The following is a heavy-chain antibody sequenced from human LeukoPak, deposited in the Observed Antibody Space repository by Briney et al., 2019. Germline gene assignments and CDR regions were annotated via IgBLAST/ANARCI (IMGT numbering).Heavy chain of an antibody. J-gene: IGHJ4*02. V-gene: IGHV4-34*01. Sequence: SETLSLTCAVYGGSFSGYYWSWIRQPPGKGLEWIGEINHSGSTNYNPSLKSRVTISVDTSKNQFSLKLSSVTAADTAVYYCARAYYYDSSGYPSIFVYWGQGTLVTVSS. CDR3: ARAYYYDSSGYPSIFVY. CDR2: INHSGST. D-gene: IGHD3-22*01. CDR1: GGSFSGYY.